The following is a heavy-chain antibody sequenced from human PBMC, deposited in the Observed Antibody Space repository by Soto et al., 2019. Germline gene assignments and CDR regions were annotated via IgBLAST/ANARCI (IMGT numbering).Heavy chain of an antibody. V-gene: IGHV4-4*07. J-gene: IGHJ6*02. CDR2: IYTSGST. CDR1: GGSISSYY. D-gene: IGHD6-13*01. Sequence: PSETLSLTCTVSGGSISSYYWSWIRHPAGKGLEWIGRIYTSGSTNYNPSLKSRVTMSVDTSKNQFSLKLSSVTAADTAVYYCAGQQLALSYYYYYYGMDVWGQGTTVTVSS. CDR3: AGQQLALSYYYYYYGMDV.